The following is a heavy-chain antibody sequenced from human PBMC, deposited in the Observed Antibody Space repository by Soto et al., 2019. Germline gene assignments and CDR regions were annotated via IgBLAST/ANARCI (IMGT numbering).Heavy chain of an antibody. Sequence: LSLTCAVSGYSISSGYYWGWIRQPPGKGLEWIGSIYHSGSTYYNPSLKSRVTISVDTSKNQFSLKLSSVTAADTAVYYCARDSSIAASGDYWGQGTLVTVSS. CDR1: GYSISSGYY. CDR3: ARDSSIAASGDY. J-gene: IGHJ4*02. CDR2: IYHSGST. V-gene: IGHV4-38-2*02. D-gene: IGHD6-6*01.